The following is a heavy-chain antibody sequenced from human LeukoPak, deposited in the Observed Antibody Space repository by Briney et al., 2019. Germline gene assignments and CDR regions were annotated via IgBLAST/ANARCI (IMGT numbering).Heavy chain of an antibody. CDR1: GFTFRNYA. V-gene: IGHV3-23*01. Sequence: GGSLRLSCAASGFTFRNYAMTWVRQAPGKGLDWVALIGARDGRTYYADPVKGRFTISRDNFKNTLYLQMNSLRAEDTAIYYCAKGLYDYALDVWGQGTAATVSS. J-gene: IGHJ6*02. CDR2: IGARDGRT. CDR3: AKGLYDYALDV.